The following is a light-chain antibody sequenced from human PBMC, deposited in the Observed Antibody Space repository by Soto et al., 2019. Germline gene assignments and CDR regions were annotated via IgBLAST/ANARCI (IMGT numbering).Light chain of an antibody. V-gene: IGKV3-15*01. J-gene: IGKJ2*01. CDR2: GAS. Sequence: EIILTQSPASLSVSPGERATLSCRASQSVNNNLAWYQQKPGQAPRLLIYGASTRATGIPGRFRGSGSGTEFTLTIPSLQSEDFATYYCQQSYSTPYTFGQGTKLEIK. CDR1: QSVNNN. CDR3: QQSYSTPYT.